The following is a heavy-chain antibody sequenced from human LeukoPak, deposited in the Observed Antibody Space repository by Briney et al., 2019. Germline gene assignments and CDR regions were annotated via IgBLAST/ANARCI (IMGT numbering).Heavy chain of an antibody. D-gene: IGHD3-9*01. J-gene: IGHJ4*02. CDR1: GYTSTGYY. Sequence: ASVKVSCKASGYTSTGYYMHWVRQAPGQGLEWMGWINPNSGGTNYAQQFQGRVTMPSDTSISTAYMELSRLRSDDTAVYYCARDLVDYYFDYWGQGTLVTVSS. V-gene: IGHV1-2*02. CDR3: ARDLVDYYFDY. CDR2: INPNSGGT.